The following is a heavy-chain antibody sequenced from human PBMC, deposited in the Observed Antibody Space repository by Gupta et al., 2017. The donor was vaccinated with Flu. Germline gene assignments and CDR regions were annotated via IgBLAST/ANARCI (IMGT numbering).Heavy chain of an antibody. V-gene: IGHV4-59*01. J-gene: IGHJ4*02. CDR2: MHYSGST. CDR3: ARDIKAVGATHCFDY. CDR1: GGSISTYY. D-gene: IGHD1-26*01. Sequence: QVQLQESGPGLVKPSETLSLTCTVSGGSISTYYWSWIRQPPGKGLEWIVYMHYSGSTTYNPSLKSRVTVSMDTSKNQFSLKLSSVTAADTAVYYCARDIKAVGATHCFDYWGQGTLVTVSA.